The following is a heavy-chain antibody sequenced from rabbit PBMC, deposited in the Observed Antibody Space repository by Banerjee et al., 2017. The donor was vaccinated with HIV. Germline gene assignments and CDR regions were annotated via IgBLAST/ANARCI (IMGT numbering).Heavy chain of an antibody. CDR2: IYADNSGST. CDR3: ARIGTSNIYDIL. V-gene: IGHV1S45*01. CDR1: GFDFSSGYY. Sequence: QEQLMESGGGLVQPGGSLKLTCTASGFDFSSGYYMCWVRQAPGKGLEWIACIYADNSGSTDYASWATGRFTISKTSSTTVTLQMTSLTAADTATYFCARIGTSNIYDILWGPGTLVTVS. J-gene: IGHJ4*01. D-gene: IGHD1-1*01.